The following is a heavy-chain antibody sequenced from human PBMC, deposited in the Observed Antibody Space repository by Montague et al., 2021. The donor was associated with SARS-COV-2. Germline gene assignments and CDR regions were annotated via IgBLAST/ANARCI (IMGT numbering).Heavy chain of an antibody. Sequence: SETLSLTCTASSGSLSGYYWNWIRQPPGKGLEWIGFTHYNGTTKYNPSLKSRLNMSLDTSKNQFSLTLNSVTAADTAIYYSARGTAYDHVYYWGQGAPVTVAS. CDR1: SGSLSGYY. D-gene: IGHD2-8*02. V-gene: IGHV4-59*12. CDR3: ARGTAYDHVYY. CDR2: THYNGTT. J-gene: IGHJ4*02.